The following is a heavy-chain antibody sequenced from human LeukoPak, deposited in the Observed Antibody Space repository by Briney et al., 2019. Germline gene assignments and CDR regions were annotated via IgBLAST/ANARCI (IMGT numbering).Heavy chain of an antibody. CDR2: IYYSGST. V-gene: IGHV4-59*01. CDR1: GGSISSYY. Sequence: PSETLSLTCTVSGGSISSYYWSWIRQPPGKGLEWIGYIYYSGSTNYNPSLKSRVTISVDTSKNQFSLRLRSVTAADTAVYYCARDKYGAIEYWGQGTQVTVSS. J-gene: IGHJ4*02. D-gene: IGHD4/OR15-4a*01. CDR3: ARDKYGAIEY.